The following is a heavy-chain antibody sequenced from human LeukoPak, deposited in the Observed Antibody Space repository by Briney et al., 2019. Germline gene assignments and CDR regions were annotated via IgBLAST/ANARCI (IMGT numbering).Heavy chain of an antibody. J-gene: IGHJ4*02. CDR2: IFYSGNT. CDR3: ATTARHCSDY. CDR1: GGSINTSDYY. Sequence: SETLSLTFTVSGGSINTSDYYWSWIRQPPGKGLEWIGYIFYSGNTYYNPSLKSRVIISIDTSKNQFSLRLSSVTAADTAVYYCATTARHCSDYWGQGTLVTVSS. V-gene: IGHV4-30-4*08. D-gene: IGHD6-6*01.